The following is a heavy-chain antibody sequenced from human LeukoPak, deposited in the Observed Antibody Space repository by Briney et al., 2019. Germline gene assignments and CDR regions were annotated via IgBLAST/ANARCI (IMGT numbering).Heavy chain of an antibody. CDR1: GFTFDDYA. V-gene: IGHV3-9*01. J-gene: IGHJ4*02. CDR2: LSWNSGTI. D-gene: IGHD2-2*01. CDR3: AKGPYAPYYLDS. Sequence: PGRSLRLSCAASGFTFDDYAMHWVRQAPGKGLEWVSGLSWNSGTIAYAESVKGRFTISRDNAKNSLYLQMNNLRPEDTAFYYCAKGPYAPYYLDSWGQGTLVTVSS.